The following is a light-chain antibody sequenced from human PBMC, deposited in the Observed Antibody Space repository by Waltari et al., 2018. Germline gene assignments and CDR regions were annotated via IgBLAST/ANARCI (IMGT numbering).Light chain of an antibody. CDR3: CSYAGGYTYV. CDR1: SSDVGRYKL. V-gene: IGLV2-23*01. CDR2: EDN. Sequence: QSALTQPASVSGSPGQTITISCTGTSSDVGRYKLVSWSQQYPGEAPKVIIYEDNDLPSGLSNRCSGSKSGNTASLKISGLQAEDEADYYCCSYAGGYTYVFGTGTKVTVL. J-gene: IGLJ1*01.